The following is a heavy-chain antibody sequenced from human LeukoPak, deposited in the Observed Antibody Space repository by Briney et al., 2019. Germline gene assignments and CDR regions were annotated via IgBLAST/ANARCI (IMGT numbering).Heavy chain of an antibody. D-gene: IGHD3-10*01. Sequence: SQTLSLTCSISGHRFSSNSAAWNWIRQSPSRGLEWLGRTYYRSKWYHDDAVSVKSRITINSDTSKNQFSLQLNSVTAEDTAVYYCVPGYAFHIWGQGTMVTVSS. CDR3: VPGYAFHI. CDR1: GHRFSSNSAA. J-gene: IGHJ3*02. CDR2: TYYRSKWYH. V-gene: IGHV6-1*01.